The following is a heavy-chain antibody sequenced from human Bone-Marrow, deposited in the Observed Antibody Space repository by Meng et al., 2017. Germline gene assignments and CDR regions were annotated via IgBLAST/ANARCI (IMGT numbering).Heavy chain of an antibody. CDR2: INHSGST. Sequence: VQLVESGGGVVQPGRSLRLSCAASGLTFRTYDMHWVRQAPGKGLEWIGEINHSGSTNYNPSLKSRVTISVDTSKNQFSLKLSSVTAADTAVYYCARGSWLQLWLQDYWGQGTLVTVSS. J-gene: IGHJ4*02. CDR3: ARGSWLQLWLQDY. V-gene: IGHV4-34*01. CDR1: GLTFRTYD. D-gene: IGHD5-18*01.